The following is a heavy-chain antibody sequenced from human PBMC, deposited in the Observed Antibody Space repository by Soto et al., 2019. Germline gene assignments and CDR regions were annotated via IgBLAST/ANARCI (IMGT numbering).Heavy chain of an antibody. CDR3: AHTKYDLLPGHNYFGL. Sequence: SGPTLVNPTETLTLTCTFSGFSLSTDAVGVGWIRQPPGRALEWLGLIFWNDDKPYSPSLNSRLTIAKDTSKNQVVLTLTNMDPVDTATYYCAHTKYDLLPGHNYFGLWGQRALVTVSS. V-gene: IGHV2-5*01. D-gene: IGHD3-9*01. J-gene: IGHJ5*02. CDR1: GFSLSTDAVG. CDR2: IFWNDDK.